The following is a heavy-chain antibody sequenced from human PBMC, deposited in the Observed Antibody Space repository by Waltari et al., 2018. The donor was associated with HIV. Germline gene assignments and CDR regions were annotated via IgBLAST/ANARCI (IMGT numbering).Heavy chain of an antibody. CDR3: VKDGGLSSRHYFIGYFDS. D-gene: IGHD3-22*01. V-gene: IGHV3-9*01. CDR1: VFPFADYS. CDR2: RNGNSETT. Sequence: DVQLVESGVGLVQPGRSLSISCAASVFPFADYSIHWVRQAPGNGLEWISGRNGNSETTDYADSVKGRFTISRDNAKNSLYLHMNSLRPEDTALYYCVKDGGLSSRHYFIGYFDSWGQGTLVTVST. J-gene: IGHJ4*02.